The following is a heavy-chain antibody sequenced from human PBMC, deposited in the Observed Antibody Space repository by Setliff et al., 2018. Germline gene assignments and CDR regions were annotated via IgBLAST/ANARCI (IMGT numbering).Heavy chain of an antibody. D-gene: IGHD3-22*01. Sequence: PSETLSLTCAVSGSSITSSNWWSWVRQPPGKGLEWIGQIFHSGSTHYNPSLKSRLTISVDQSKNQFSLKLKSVTAADTAVYYCARAHTWSLPNDNSGYPGWFDPWGQGTLVTVSS. V-gene: IGHV4-4*02. CDR1: GSSITSSNW. J-gene: IGHJ5*02. CDR2: IFHSGST. CDR3: ARAHTWSLPNDNSGYPGWFDP.